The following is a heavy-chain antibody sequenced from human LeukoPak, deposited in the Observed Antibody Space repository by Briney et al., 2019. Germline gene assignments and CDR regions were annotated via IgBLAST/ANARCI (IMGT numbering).Heavy chain of an antibody. CDR2: INPNSGGT. D-gene: IGHD1-7*01. V-gene: IGHV1-2*02. Sequence: GASVEVSCKASGYTFTGYYTHWVRQAPGQGLEWMGWINPNSGGTNYAQKFQGRVTMTRDTSISTAYMELSRLRSDDTAVYYCARGGRYNWNYGYDYWGQGTLVTVSS. J-gene: IGHJ4*02. CDR3: ARGGRYNWNYGYDY. CDR1: GYTFTGYY.